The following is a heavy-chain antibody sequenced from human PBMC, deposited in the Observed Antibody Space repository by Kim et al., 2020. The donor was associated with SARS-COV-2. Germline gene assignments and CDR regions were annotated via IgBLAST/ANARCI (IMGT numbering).Heavy chain of an antibody. J-gene: IGHJ4*02. CDR2: ST. CDR3: ARDYGGSVDY. V-gene: IGHV1-46*01. D-gene: IGHD3-16*01. Sequence: STSYAQKFQGRVTMTRDTSTSTVYMELSSLRSEDTAVYYCARDYGGSVDYWGQGTLVTVSS.